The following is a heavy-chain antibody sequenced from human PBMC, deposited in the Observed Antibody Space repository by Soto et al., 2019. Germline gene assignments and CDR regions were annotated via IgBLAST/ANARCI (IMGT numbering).Heavy chain of an antibody. CDR3: ARVRRSSGRMDAADI. J-gene: IGHJ3*02. CDR1: GGSIGTYY. V-gene: IGHV4-59*01. D-gene: IGHD1-26*01. CDR2: IDYSGST. Sequence: SSETLSLTCTVSGGSIGTYYWTWVRQPPGKRLEWIGCIDYSGSTSYNPSLKSRLTISIDTSKNQFSLNVNSVAAADTAVYYCARVRRSSGRMDAADIWGQGTMVTVSS.